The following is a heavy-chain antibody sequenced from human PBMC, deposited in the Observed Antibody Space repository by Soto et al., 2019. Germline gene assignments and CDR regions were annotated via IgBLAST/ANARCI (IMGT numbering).Heavy chain of an antibody. CDR1: GGTFDNFI. CDR3: ARNGPYSSSLSQSSGMDV. Sequence: QVQLVQSGAEVKEPGSSVRVSCKASGGTFDNFIMNWVRQTPGRGLEWMGGIVPMLDPPTYAEKFKGRVTISATGSTSTMYMEVTSLRSEDTAIYYCARNGPYSSSLSQSSGMDVWGQGTTVTVSS. D-gene: IGHD1-26*01. V-gene: IGHV1-69*01. J-gene: IGHJ6*02. CDR2: IVPMLDPP.